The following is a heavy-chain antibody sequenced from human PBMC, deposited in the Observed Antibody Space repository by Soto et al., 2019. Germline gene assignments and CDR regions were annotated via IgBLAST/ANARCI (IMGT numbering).Heavy chain of an antibody. D-gene: IGHD2-2*01. CDR3: AKEQFRRGPSPRYAVDP. CDR2: ISYDGNKK. V-gene: IGHV3-30*18. J-gene: IGHJ6*02. CDR1: GFSFSTYG. Sequence: GGSLRLSCAATGFSFSTYGMHWVRQAPGKGREWVAAISYDGNKKYYADSLKGRFTISRDNSKNALYLQVNSLRGEDTAVYYCAKEQFRRGPSPRYAVDPWGQGTTVTVSS.